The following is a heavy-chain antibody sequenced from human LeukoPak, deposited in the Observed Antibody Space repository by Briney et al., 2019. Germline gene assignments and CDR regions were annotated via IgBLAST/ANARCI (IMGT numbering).Heavy chain of an antibody. V-gene: IGHV1-18*01. CDR3: ARGDYSGTYYYFDF. Sequence: GASVKVSCKASGYTFTNYGISWVRQASGQGLECLGWISGYNVVTSYPQKIESRVTMTTDTSTATAYMELRRLRSDDTAVYYCARGDYSGTYYYFDFWGQGTLVTVSS. CDR2: ISGYNVVT. CDR1: GYTFTNYG. D-gene: IGHD1-26*01. J-gene: IGHJ4*02.